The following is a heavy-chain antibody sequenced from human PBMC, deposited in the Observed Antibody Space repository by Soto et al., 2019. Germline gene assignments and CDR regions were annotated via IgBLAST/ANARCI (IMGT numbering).Heavy chain of an antibody. D-gene: IGHD3-22*01. V-gene: IGHV1-8*01. CDR1: GYTFTSYD. J-gene: IGHJ4*02. CDR3: ARAAYYYDSSGYYPGDY. CDR2: MNPNSGNT. Sequence: GASVKVSCKASGYTFTSYDINWVRQATGQGLEWMGWMNPNSGNTKIPQKFQGRVTITRDTSASTAYMEVSSLRSEDTAVYYCARAAYYYDSSGYYPGDYWGQGSLVTVSS.